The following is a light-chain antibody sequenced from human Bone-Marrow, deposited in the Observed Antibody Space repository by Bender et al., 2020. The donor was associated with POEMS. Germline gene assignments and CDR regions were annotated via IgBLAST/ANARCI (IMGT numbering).Light chain of an antibody. Sequence: QSVLPQPPSASGTPGQRVTISCSGSSSNIGSYAVNWYRQVPGTAPKLLIYSNSQRPSGVPDRFSGSKSGTSASLDISGLQSEDEADYYCAAWEDSLNGWVFGGGTKLTVL. CDR1: SSNIGSYA. V-gene: IGLV1-44*01. CDR2: SNS. J-gene: IGLJ3*02. CDR3: AAWEDSLNGWV.